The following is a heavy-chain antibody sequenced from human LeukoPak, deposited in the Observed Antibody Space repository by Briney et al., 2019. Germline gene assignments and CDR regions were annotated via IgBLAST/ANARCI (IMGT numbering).Heavy chain of an antibody. J-gene: IGHJ4*02. CDR3: AGRYSGSYHVDY. Sequence: SETLSLTCTVSGGSISSYYWSWIRQPPGKGLEWIGYIYYSGSTNYNPSLKSRVTISVDTSKNQFSLKLSSVTAADTAVYYCAGRYSGSYHVDYWGQGTLVTVSS. CDR2: IYYSGST. D-gene: IGHD1-26*01. V-gene: IGHV4-59*01. CDR1: GGSISSYY.